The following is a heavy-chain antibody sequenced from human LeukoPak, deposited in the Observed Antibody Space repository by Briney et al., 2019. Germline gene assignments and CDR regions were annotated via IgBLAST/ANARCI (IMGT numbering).Heavy chain of an antibody. CDR2: IYRGDAT. V-gene: IGHV3-66*01. Sequence: GGSLRLSCAASGFTVSGNYMSWVRQAPGKGLEWVSVIYRGDATYYADSVKGRFTISRDSSENTVYLKMDSLRADDTSVYYCVKEAPGTTIYYWGQGTLVTVSS. CDR3: VKEAPGTTIYY. J-gene: IGHJ4*02. D-gene: IGHD5-24*01. CDR1: GFTVSGNY.